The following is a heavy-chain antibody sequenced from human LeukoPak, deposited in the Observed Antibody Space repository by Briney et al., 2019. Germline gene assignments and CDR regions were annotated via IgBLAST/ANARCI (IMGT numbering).Heavy chain of an antibody. Sequence: GGSLRLSCAASGFTFSAYHINWVRQAPGKGLEWVAKIKEDGNEIYYVDSVKGRFTISRDNTKNSLFLQMNSLRAEDTAVYYCATGGAVAGRFAYWGQGTLVTVSS. CDR1: GFTFSAYH. V-gene: IGHV3-7*01. J-gene: IGHJ4*02. CDR3: ATGGAVAGRFAY. D-gene: IGHD6-19*01. CDR2: IKEDGNEI.